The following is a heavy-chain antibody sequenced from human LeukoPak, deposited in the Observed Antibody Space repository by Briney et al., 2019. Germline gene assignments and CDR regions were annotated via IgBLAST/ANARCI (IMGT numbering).Heavy chain of an antibody. D-gene: IGHD3-10*01. CDR3: ARVPSSITMVRGVSYYFDY. CDR1: GGSISSGDYY. V-gene: IGHV4-30-4*08. CDR2: IYYSGST. J-gene: IGHJ4*02. Sequence: SQTLSLTCTVSGGSISSGDYYWSWIRQPPGKGLEWIGYIYYSGSTYYNPSLKSRVTISVGTSKNQFSLKLSSVTAADTAVYYCARVPSSITMVRGVSYYFDYWGQGTLVTVSS.